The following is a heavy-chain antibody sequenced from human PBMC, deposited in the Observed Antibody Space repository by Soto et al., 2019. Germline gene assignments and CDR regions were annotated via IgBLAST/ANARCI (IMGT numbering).Heavy chain of an antibody. D-gene: IGHD3-22*01. CDR1: GGTSNKYS. CDR3: ARAFRYYYDTSGYYHFDY. J-gene: IGHJ4*02. CDR2: IMPVFGTP. Sequence: GASVKVSCKASGGTSNKYSFSWVRQAPGQGLEWMGGIMPVFGTPTYAQKFQGRVTITADESTNKSYMEMSSLRSEDTAVYYCARAFRYYYDTSGYYHFDYWGQGTMVTVSS. V-gene: IGHV1-69*13.